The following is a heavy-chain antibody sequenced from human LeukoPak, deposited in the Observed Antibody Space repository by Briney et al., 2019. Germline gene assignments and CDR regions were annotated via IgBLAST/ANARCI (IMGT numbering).Heavy chain of an antibody. CDR3: ARDLTYNWNGRRDDAFDI. V-gene: IGHV1-69*13. D-gene: IGHD1-20*01. CDR2: IIPIFGTA. J-gene: IGHJ3*02. CDR1: GGTFSSYA. Sequence: SVKVSCKASGGTFSSYAISWVRQAPGQGLEWMGGIIPIFGTANYAQKFQGSVTITADESTSTAYMELSSLRSEDTAVYYCARDLTYNWNGRRDDAFDIWGQGTMVTVSS.